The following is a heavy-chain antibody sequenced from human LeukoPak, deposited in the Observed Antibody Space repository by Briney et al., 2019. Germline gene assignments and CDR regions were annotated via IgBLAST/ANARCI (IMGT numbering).Heavy chain of an antibody. V-gene: IGHV4-4*07. CDR1: GGSISSYY. Sequence: SETLSLTCTVSGGSISSYYWSWIRQPAGKGLEWIGRIYSTGSTNYNPSLKSRVTMSVDTSKNQFSLRLRSVTAADTAVYYCARQIASAGTAGFDYWGQGTLVIVSS. CDR2: IYSTGST. CDR3: ARQIASAGTAGFDY. D-gene: IGHD6-13*01. J-gene: IGHJ4*02.